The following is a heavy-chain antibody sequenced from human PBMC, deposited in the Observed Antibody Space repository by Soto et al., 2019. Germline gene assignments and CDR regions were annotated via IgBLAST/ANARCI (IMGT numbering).Heavy chain of an antibody. CDR3: AGWGGHYYNY. Sequence: EVQLVQSGGGLVQPGGSLRLSCVGSGFTFTDFYMNWVRQAPGKGLEWVANIRPDGSETNYVESVKGRFTTSRDNAKNSLFLQMNSLRADDTAVYYCAGWGGHYYNYWGQGILVTVSS. D-gene: IGHD3-22*01. CDR2: IRPDGSET. CDR1: GFTFTDFY. J-gene: IGHJ4*02. V-gene: IGHV3-7*03.